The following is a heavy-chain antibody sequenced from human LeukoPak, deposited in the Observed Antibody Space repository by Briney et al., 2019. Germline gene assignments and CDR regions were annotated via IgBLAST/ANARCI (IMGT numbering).Heavy chain of an antibody. Sequence: SETLSLTCTVSGDSISSSSYYWGWIRQPPGKGLEWIGNIYYSGSTYYNPSLKSRVTISVDTSKNQFSLKLSSVTAADTAVYYCARHVEIAARPRWFDPWGPGTLVTVSS. J-gene: IGHJ5*02. V-gene: IGHV4-39*01. D-gene: IGHD6-6*01. CDR3: ARHVEIAARPRWFDP. CDR1: GDSISSSSYY. CDR2: IYYSGST.